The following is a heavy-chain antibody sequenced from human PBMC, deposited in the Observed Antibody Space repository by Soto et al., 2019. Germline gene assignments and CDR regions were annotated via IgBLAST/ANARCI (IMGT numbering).Heavy chain of an antibody. CDR3: ARVVVVPAADYYYGMDV. CDR2: ISAYNGNT. D-gene: IGHD2-2*01. V-gene: IGHV1-18*04. CDR1: GYTFTSYG. J-gene: IGHJ6*02. Sequence: ASVKVSCKASGYTFTSYGISWVRQAPGQGLEWMGWISAYNGNTNYAQKLQGRVTMTTDTSTSTAYMELRSLRSDDTAVYYCARVVVVPAADYYYGMDVWGQGTTVTVSS.